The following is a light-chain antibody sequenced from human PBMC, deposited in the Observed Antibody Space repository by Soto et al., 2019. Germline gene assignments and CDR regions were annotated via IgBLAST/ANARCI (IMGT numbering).Light chain of an antibody. V-gene: IGKV3-20*01. Sequence: EIVLTQSPGTLSLSPGERATLSCRASQSVSSSYLAWYQHKPGQAPRLLIYGASSRATGIPDRFSGSGSGTDFTLTISRLEPEDFAVYYCQQYGSSPNTFGQATKLEIK. J-gene: IGKJ2*01. CDR2: GAS. CDR1: QSVSSSY. CDR3: QQYGSSPNT.